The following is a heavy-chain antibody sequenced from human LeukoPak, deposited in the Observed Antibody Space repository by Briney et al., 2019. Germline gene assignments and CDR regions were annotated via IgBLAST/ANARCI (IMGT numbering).Heavy chain of an antibody. V-gene: IGHV1-18*01. D-gene: IGHD5-18*01. CDR2: INAYNGNT. J-gene: IGHJ4*02. Sequence: ASVKVSCKASGYTFTDYGITWVRQAPGQGLEWMGWINAYNGNTHYAQKLQGRVTMTTDTSTSTAYMELRSLRSDDTAVYYCAREGIQLWLDLSYWGQGTLVTVSS. CDR3: AREGIQLWLDLSY. CDR1: GYTFTDYG.